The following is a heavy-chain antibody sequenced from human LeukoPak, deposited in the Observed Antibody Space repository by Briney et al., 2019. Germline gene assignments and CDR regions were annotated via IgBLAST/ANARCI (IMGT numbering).Heavy chain of an antibody. CDR3: THTEVARHAFDI. J-gene: IGHJ3*02. Sequence: SGPTLVKPTPTLTLTCTVSGFSLSTRGVGVGWLRQPPGKALEWLGIIYWDDDKRYSPSLRSRLTISKDTSKNLVVLTMTNMDPVDTATYYCTHTEVARHAFDIWGQGTMVTVSS. V-gene: IGHV2-5*02. CDR1: GFSLSTRGVG. CDR2: IYWDDDK. D-gene: IGHD5-12*01.